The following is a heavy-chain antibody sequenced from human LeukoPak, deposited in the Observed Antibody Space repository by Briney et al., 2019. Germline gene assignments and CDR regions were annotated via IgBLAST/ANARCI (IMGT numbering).Heavy chain of an antibody. V-gene: IGHV3-30*02. CDR2: IRYDGSDK. Sequence: PGGSLRLCCAASGFTFSTYGMHWVRQAPGKGLEWVAFIRYDGSDKYYADSVKGRFTISRDNAKNTGFLQMNSLSAEDTAVYYCASVFDSWGQGFLVTVSS. J-gene: IGHJ4*02. CDR3: ASVFDS. D-gene: IGHD5/OR15-5a*01. CDR1: GFTFSTYG.